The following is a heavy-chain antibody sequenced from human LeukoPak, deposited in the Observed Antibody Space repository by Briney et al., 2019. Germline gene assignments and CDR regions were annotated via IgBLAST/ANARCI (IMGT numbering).Heavy chain of an antibody. D-gene: IGHD2-2*01. Sequence: SGPTLVNPTQTLTLTCTFSGFSLSTSGVGVGWIRQPPGKALEWLALIYWNDDKRYSPSLKSRLTITKDTSKNQVVLTMTNMDPVDTATYYCAHIRGSTIESDNLPFDYWGQGTLVTVSS. J-gene: IGHJ4*02. CDR1: GFSLSTSGVG. CDR3: AHIRGSTIESDNLPFDY. V-gene: IGHV2-5*01. CDR2: IYWNDDK.